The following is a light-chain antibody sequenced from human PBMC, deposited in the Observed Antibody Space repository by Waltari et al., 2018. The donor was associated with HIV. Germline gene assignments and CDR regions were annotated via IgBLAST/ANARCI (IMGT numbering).Light chain of an antibody. J-gene: IGKJ2*01. V-gene: IGKV3-20*01. CDR3: HQYGSSPYT. CDR1: QRVSSSY. CDR2: GAS. Sequence: EIVLTQSPGTLSLSPGERATLSCRASQRVSSSYLAWYQQNAGQAPRLLIYGASSRATGIPDRFSGSGSGTDFTLTISRLEPEDFAVYYCHQYGSSPYTFGQGTKLEIK.